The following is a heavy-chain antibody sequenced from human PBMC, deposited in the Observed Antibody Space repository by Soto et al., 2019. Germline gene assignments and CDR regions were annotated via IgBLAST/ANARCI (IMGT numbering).Heavy chain of an antibody. J-gene: IGHJ5*02. V-gene: IGHV4-59*01. Sequence: PSETLSLTCTVSGGSISSYYWSWIRQPPGKGLEWIGYIYYSGSTNYNPSLKSRVTISVDTSKNQFSLKLSSVTAADTAVYYCARGPGYVAVHWFDPWGQGTLVTVSS. CDR1: GGSISSYY. CDR3: ARGPGYVAVHWFDP. CDR2: IYYSGST. D-gene: IGHD3-10*02.